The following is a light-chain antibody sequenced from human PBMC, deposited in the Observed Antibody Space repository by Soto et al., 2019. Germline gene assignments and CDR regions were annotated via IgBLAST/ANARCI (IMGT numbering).Light chain of an antibody. V-gene: IGKV3-20*01. J-gene: IGKJ1*01. CDR3: QQYGSSSWT. CDR2: GAS. CDR1: QSVSSN. Sequence: EIVMTQSPATLSVSPGGGAALSCRASQSVSSNLAWYQQKPGQAPRLLIYGASSRATGIPDRFSGSGSGTDFTLTISRLEPEDFAVYYCQQYGSSSWTFGQGTKVDIK.